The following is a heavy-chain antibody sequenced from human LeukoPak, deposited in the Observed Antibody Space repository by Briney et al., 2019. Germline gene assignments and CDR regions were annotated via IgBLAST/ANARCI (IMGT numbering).Heavy chain of an antibody. Sequence: SETLSLTCAVYGGSFSGYYWSWIRQPPGKGLEWIGEINHSGSTNYNPSLKSRVTISVDTSKNQFSLKLSSVTAADTAVYYCARGSLYCSSTSCYEVDYWGQGTLVTVSS. V-gene: IGHV4-34*01. CDR1: GGSFSGYY. D-gene: IGHD2-2*01. CDR2: INHSGST. J-gene: IGHJ4*02. CDR3: ARGSLYCSSTSCYEVDY.